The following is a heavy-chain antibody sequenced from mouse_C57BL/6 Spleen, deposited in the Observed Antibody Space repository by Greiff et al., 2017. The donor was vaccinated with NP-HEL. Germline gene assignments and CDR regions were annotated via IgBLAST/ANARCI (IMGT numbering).Heavy chain of an antibody. D-gene: IGHD4-1*01. CDR2: IYPGSGST. J-gene: IGHJ2*01. CDR3: ARFRGHWDGDY. Sequence: QVQLQQPGAELVKPGASVKMSCKASGYTFTSYWITWVKQRPGQGLEWIGEIYPGSGSTNYNEKFKSKATLTVDTSSSTAYMQLSSLTSEDASVYSCARFRGHWDGDYWGQGTTLTVSS. CDR1: GYTFTSYW. V-gene: IGHV1-55*01.